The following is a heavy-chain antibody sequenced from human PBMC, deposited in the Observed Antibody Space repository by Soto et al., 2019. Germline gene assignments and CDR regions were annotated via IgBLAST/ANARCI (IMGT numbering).Heavy chain of an antibody. V-gene: IGHV4-31*03. Sequence: QVQLQESGPGLVKPSQTLSLTCTVSGGSISSGGYYWSWIRQHPGKGLEWIGYIYYSGSTYYNPSLKSRVTISVDTSKKQFSLKLSSVTAADTAVYYCAREVKVTWGSNYYFEDWGQGTLVTVSS. J-gene: IGHJ4*02. CDR2: IYYSGST. CDR1: GGSISSGGYY. CDR3: AREVKVTWGSNYYFED. D-gene: IGHD3-16*01.